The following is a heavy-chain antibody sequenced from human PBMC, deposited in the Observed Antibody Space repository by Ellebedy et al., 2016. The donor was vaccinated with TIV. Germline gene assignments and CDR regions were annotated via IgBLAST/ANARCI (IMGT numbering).Heavy chain of an antibody. D-gene: IGHD4-23*01. Sequence: PGGSLRLSCAATGFTFSSYAMTWVRQAPGKGLEWVSAISGSGDKTYYADSVKGQFTISRDNSKNTLFLQMNSLRGEDTAEYYCARDAAGNGGKINYWGQGALVTVSS. J-gene: IGHJ4*02. CDR2: ISGSGDKT. CDR3: ARDAAGNGGKINY. V-gene: IGHV3-23*01. CDR1: GFTFSSYA.